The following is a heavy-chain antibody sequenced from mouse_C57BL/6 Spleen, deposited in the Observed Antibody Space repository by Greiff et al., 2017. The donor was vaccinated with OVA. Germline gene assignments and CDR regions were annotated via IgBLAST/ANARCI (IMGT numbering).Heavy chain of an antibody. J-gene: IGHJ2*01. Sequence: VQLQQSGPELVKPGASVKISCKASGYAFSSSWMNWVKQRPGKGLEWIGRIYPGDGDTNYNGKFKGKATLTADKSSSTAYMQLSSLTSEDSAVYFCARSDYYGSSYGKFDYWGQGTTLTVSS. CDR2: IYPGDGDT. CDR3: ARSDYYGSSYGKFDY. D-gene: IGHD1-1*01. V-gene: IGHV1-82*01. CDR1: GYAFSSSW.